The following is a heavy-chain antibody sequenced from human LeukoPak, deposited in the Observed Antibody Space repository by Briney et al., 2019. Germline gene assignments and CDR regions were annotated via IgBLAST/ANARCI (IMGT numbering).Heavy chain of an antibody. J-gene: IGHJ4*02. Sequence: GGSLRLSCAASGFTFSSYAMSWVRQAPGKGLEWVSAISGSGGSTYYADSVKGRFTISRDNSKNTLYLQMNSLRAEDTAVYYCARIPWGYYYDSSGSELRVYWGQGTLVTVS. CDR2: ISGSGGST. D-gene: IGHD3-22*01. CDR1: GFTFSSYA. V-gene: IGHV3-23*01. CDR3: ARIPWGYYYDSSGSELRVY.